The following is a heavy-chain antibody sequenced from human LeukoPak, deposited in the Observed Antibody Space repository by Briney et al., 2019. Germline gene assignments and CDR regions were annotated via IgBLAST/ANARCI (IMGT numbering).Heavy chain of an antibody. V-gene: IGHV4-39*01. CDR2: IYYSGST. CDR1: GGSISSSNYY. CDR3: ARGWGSWVLYYYYMDV. Sequence: SETLSLTCTVSGGSISSSNYYWGWIRQPPGKGLEWIGSIYYSGSTYYNPSLKSRVTISVDTSKNQFSLKLSSVTAADTAVYYCARGWGSWVLYYYYMDVWGKGTTVTVSS. D-gene: IGHD3-16*01. J-gene: IGHJ6*03.